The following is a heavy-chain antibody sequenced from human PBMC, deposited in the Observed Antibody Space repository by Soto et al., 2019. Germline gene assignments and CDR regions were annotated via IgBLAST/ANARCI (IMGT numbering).Heavy chain of an antibody. D-gene: IGHD3-22*01. J-gene: IGHJ4*02. V-gene: IGHV3-23*01. CDR3: AKRDSSGYYYYYFDY. CDR2: ISGSGGST. Sequence: GGSLRLSCAASGFTFSSYAMSWVRQAPGKGLEWVSAISGSGGSTYYADSVKGRFTISGDNSKNTLYLQMNSLRAEDTAVYYCAKRDSSGYYYYYFDYWGQETLVTVSS. CDR1: GFTFSSYA.